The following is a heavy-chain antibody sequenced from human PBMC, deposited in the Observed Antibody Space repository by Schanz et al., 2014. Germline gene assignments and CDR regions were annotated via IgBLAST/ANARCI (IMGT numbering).Heavy chain of an antibody. V-gene: IGHV1-46*01. J-gene: IGHJ6*02. Sequence: QVQLVQSGAELKKPGASVKVSCKASGYTFTGHHMHWVRQAPGQGLEWMGIIHSTGGTTSHAQKFQGRVTMTRDTSTSTVYMELSSLRSEDTAVYYCASALTTWGGMDVWGQGTTVTVSS. CDR2: IHSTGGTT. CDR3: ASALTTWGGMDV. D-gene: IGHD4-4*01. CDR1: GYTFTGHH.